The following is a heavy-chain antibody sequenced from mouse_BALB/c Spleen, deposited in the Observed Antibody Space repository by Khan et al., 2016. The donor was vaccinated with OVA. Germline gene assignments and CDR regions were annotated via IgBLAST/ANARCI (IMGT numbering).Heavy chain of an antibody. J-gene: IGHJ1*01. CDR3: ARMEPYWYFDL. Sequence: QIQLVQSGPELKKPGETVKISCKASGYTFTNYGMNWVKQAPGKGLKWMGWINTYTGEPTYADDFKGRFAFSLETSASTAYLQINNLKNEDTAKYCCARMEPYWYFDLWGAGTTVTVSS. V-gene: IGHV9-3-1*01. CDR1: GYTFTNYG. CDR2: INTYTGEP.